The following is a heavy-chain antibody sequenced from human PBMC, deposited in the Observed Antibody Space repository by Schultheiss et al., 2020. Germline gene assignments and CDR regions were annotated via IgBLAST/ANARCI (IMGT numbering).Heavy chain of an antibody. J-gene: IGHJ4*02. CDR2: ISGSRGTT. V-gene: IGHV3-23*01. CDR1: GFTFSSYA. D-gene: IGHD2-21*01. Sequence: SCAASGFTFSSYAMHWVRQAPNKGLEWVSSISGSRGTTDYADSVKGRFTISSDNSRNTLYLHMNSLRAEDTAVYYCAKGNVLLVYSASFDHCGQGALVTVSS. CDR3: AKGNVLLVYSASFDH.